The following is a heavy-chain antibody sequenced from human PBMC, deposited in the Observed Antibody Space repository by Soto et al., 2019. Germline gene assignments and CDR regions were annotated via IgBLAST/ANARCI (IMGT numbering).Heavy chain of an antibody. V-gene: IGHV5-51*01. CDR2: IYPGDSDT. D-gene: IGHD6-13*01. J-gene: IGHJ6*02. CDR1: RYSFTSYW. Sequence: PGESLKISCKGSRYSFTSYWIGWVRQMPGKGLEWMGIIYPGDSDTRYSPSFQGQVTISADKSISTAYLQWSSLKASDTSMYYCARPRSSSRNYYGMDVWGQGTTVTVSS. CDR3: ARPRSSSRNYYGMDV.